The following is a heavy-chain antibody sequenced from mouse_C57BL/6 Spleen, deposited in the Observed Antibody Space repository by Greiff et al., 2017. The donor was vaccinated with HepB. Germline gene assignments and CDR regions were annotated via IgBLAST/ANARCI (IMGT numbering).Heavy chain of an antibody. CDR1: GYSFTGYF. V-gene: IGHV1-20*01. CDR2: INPYNGDT. CDR3: ARSYGNYPWFAY. D-gene: IGHD2-1*01. Sequence: VQLQQSGPELVKPGDSVKISCKASGYSFTGYFMNWVMQSHGKSLEWIGRINPYNGDTFYNQKFKGKATLTVDKSSSTAHMKLRSLTSEDSAVYYCARSYGNYPWFAYWGQGTLVTVSA. J-gene: IGHJ3*01.